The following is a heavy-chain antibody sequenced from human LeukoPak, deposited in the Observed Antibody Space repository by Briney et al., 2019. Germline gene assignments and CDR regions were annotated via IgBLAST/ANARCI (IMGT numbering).Heavy chain of an antibody. J-gene: IGHJ4*02. Sequence: GRSLRLSCAASGFTFSDYYMHWVRQAPGKGLLWISHINGDGSRTGYADSVKGRFTISRDNAKNILYLQMNSLRAEDTAVYYCSRGTYPYSSDNWGQGALVTVSS. CDR2: INGDGSRT. CDR3: SRGTYPYSSDN. V-gene: IGHV3-74*01. CDR1: GFTFSDYY. D-gene: IGHD3-10*01.